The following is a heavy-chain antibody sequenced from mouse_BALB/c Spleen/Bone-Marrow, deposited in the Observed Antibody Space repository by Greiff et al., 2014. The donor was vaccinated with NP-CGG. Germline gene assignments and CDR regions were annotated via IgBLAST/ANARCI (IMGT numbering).Heavy chain of an antibody. CDR2: ISSGGSYT. CDR1: RFTFSNYA. CDR3: ARQENWALDY. Sequence: EVQGVESGGGLVKPGGSLKLSCAASRFTFSNYAMSWVRQTPEKRLEWVATISSGGSYTYYPDSVKGRFTISRDNAQNTLYLQMSSLRSEDTAMYFCARQENWALDYWGQSTTLTVSS. J-gene: IGHJ2*01. V-gene: IGHV5-9-3*01. D-gene: IGHD4-1*01.